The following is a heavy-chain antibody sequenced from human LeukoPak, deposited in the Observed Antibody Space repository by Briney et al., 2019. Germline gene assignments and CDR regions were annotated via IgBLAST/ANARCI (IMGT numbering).Heavy chain of an antibody. Sequence: GGSLRLSCAASGFSFSESWMTWVRQAPGKGLEWVSSISSSSSYIYYADSVKGRFTISRDNAKNSLYLQMDSLRAEDTAIYYCAKIHQNRVVVGAKGAFDVWGQGTVVTVSS. D-gene: IGHD2-15*01. CDR2: ISSSSSYI. CDR1: GFSFSESW. J-gene: IGHJ3*01. CDR3: AKIHQNRVVVGAKGAFDV. V-gene: IGHV3-21*04.